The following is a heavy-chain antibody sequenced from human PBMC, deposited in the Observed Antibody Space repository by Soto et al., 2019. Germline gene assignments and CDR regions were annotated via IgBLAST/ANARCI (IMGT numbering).Heavy chain of an antibody. CDR3: AWVSGEDWSYEAY. CDR2: ISATGKN. V-gene: IGHV4-4*07. J-gene: IGHJ4*02. Sequence: QVQLQESGPGRVKPSETLSLTCSVSGGSITDYSWNWIRQSAGKGLERIGRISATGKNQVNPSLQSRVTMSLDTSKNQFSLKLTSVTAADTAVYYCAWVSGEDWSYEAYWGQGTLVTVSS. CDR1: GGSITDYS. D-gene: IGHD1-7*01.